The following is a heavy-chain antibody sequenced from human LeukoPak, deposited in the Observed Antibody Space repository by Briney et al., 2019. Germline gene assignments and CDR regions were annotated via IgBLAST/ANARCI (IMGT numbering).Heavy chain of an antibody. Sequence: KSSETLSLTCAVYGGAFSGYYWNWIRQPPGKGLEWIGEINHSGSTNYNPSLKSRVTISVDTSKNQFSLKLSSVTAADTAVYYCARGNYKYYDFWSGYYNHYFDYWGQGTLVTVSS. CDR1: GGAFSGYY. D-gene: IGHD3-3*01. CDR3: ARGNYKYYDFWSGYYNHYFDY. J-gene: IGHJ4*02. V-gene: IGHV4-34*01. CDR2: INHSGST.